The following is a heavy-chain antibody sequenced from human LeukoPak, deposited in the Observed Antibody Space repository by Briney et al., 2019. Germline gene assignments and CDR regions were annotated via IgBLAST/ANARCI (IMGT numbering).Heavy chain of an antibody. Sequence: GESLKISCKGSGCSFTSYWIGWVRQMPGKGLEWMGIIYPGDSDTRYSPSFQGQVTISADKSISTAYLQWSSLKASDTAMYYCARPGSSGWYELGLVDYWGQGTLVTVSS. D-gene: IGHD6-19*01. CDR2: IYPGDSDT. CDR1: GCSFTSYW. V-gene: IGHV5-51*01. J-gene: IGHJ4*02. CDR3: ARPGSSGWYELGLVDY.